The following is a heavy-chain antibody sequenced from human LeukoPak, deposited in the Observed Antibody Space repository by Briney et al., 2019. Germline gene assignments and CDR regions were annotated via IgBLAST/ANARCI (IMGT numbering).Heavy chain of an antibody. D-gene: IGHD1-14*01. J-gene: IGHJ4*02. V-gene: IGHV3-48*04. Sequence: GGSLRLSCAASGFTFSNYPMYWVRQAPGKGLEWVSYISSSGSTIYYADSVKGRFTISRDNAKNSLYLQMNSLRAEDTAVYYCASPPKGTSTGYWGQGTLVTVSS. CDR3: ASPPKGTSTGY. CDR1: GFTFSNYP. CDR2: ISSSGSTI.